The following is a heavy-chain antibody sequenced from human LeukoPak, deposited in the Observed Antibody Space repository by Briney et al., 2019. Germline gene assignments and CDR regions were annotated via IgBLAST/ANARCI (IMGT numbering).Heavy chain of an antibody. V-gene: IGHV4-34*01. Sequence: SETLSLTCAVYGGSFSGYYWSWIRQPPGKGLEWIGEINHSGSTNYNPSLKSRVTISVDTSKNQFSLKLSSVTAADTAVYYCARETYYDFWSGSYYYYYMDVWGKGTTVTVSS. CDR2: INHSGST. CDR3: ARETYYDFWSGSYYYYYMDV. D-gene: IGHD3-3*01. J-gene: IGHJ6*03. CDR1: GGSFSGYY.